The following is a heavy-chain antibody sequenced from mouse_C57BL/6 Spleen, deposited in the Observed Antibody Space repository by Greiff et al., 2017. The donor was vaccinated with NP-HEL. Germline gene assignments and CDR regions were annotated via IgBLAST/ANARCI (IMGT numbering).Heavy chain of an antibody. D-gene: IGHD2-5*01. Sequence: EVQLVESGGGLVKPGGSLKLSCAASGFTFSDYGMHWVRQAPEKGLEWVAYISSGSSTIYYADTVKGRFTISRDNAKNTLFLQMTSLRSEDTAMYYCARFNSNWGVRAMDYWGQGTSVTVSS. CDR2: ISSGSSTI. CDR1: GFTFSDYG. CDR3: ARFNSNWGVRAMDY. J-gene: IGHJ4*01. V-gene: IGHV5-17*01.